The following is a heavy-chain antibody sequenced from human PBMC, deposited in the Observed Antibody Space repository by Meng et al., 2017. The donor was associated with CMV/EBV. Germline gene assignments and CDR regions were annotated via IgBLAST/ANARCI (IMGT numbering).Heavy chain of an antibody. V-gene: IGHV1-69*10. CDR3: ARRVDIVVVTATMYYYYGMDV. D-gene: IGHD2-2*03. CDR1: GGTFSSYA. CDR2: IIPILGIA. J-gene: IGHJ6*02. Sequence: SVKVSCKASGGTFSSYAISWVRQAPGQGLEWMGGIIPILGIANYAQKFQGRVTITADKSTSTAYMELSSLRFEDTAVYYCARRVDIVVVTATMYYYYGMDVWGQGTTVTVSS.